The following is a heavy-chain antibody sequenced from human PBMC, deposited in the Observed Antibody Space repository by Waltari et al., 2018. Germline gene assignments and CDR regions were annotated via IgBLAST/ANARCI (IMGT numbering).Heavy chain of an antibody. CDR2: IYYSGST. D-gene: IGHD4-4*01. J-gene: IGHJ2*01. CDR1: GGPISSHY. V-gene: IGHV4-59*11. Sequence: QVQLQESGPGLVKPSETLSLTCTVSGGPISSHYWSWIRQPPGKGLEWIGSIYYSGSTYYNPSLKSRVTISVDTSKNQFSLKLSSVTAADTAVYYCARSTVTTRGFDLWGRGTLVTVSS. CDR3: ARSTVTTRGFDL.